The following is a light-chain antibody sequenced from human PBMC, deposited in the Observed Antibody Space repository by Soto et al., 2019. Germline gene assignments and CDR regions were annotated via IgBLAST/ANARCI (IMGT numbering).Light chain of an antibody. CDR2: GAS. J-gene: IGKJ2*01. V-gene: IGKV3-15*01. CDR3: QQYTNWPQYT. Sequence: EIVMTQSPATLSVSPGERATLSCRASQSVSSNLAWYQQKPGQAPRLLIYGASTRATGIPARFSGSGSGTEFTLTISSLQSEAFAVYYCQQYTNWPQYTFGQGSKLEIK. CDR1: QSVSSN.